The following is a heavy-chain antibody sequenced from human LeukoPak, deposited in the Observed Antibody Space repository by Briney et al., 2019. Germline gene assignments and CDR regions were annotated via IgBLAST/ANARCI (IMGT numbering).Heavy chain of an antibody. V-gene: IGHV3-23*01. CDR1: GFTFSSYG. Sequence: GGSLRLSCAASGFTFSSYGMSWVRQAPGKGLEWVSAISGSGGSTYYADSVKGRFTISRDNSKNTLYLQMHSLRAEDTAVYYCAKGGRRDGYNRFWGQGTLVTVSS. D-gene: IGHD5-24*01. CDR3: AKGGRRDGYNRF. CDR2: ISGSGGST. J-gene: IGHJ4*02.